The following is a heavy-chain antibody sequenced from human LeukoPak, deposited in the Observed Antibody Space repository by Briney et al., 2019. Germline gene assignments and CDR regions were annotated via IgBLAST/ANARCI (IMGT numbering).Heavy chain of an antibody. V-gene: IGHV3-74*01. D-gene: IGHD2/OR15-2a*01. CDR2: INSDGSWT. CDR1: GSTFSTYC. CDR3: VSFYETY. Sequence: GGSLRLSCAASGSTFSTYCMHWVRQAPGKGLVWVSHINSDGSWTSYADSVKGRFTISKDNAKNTVYLQMSNLRVKDTAVYYCVSFYETYWGQGTLVTVSS. J-gene: IGHJ4*02.